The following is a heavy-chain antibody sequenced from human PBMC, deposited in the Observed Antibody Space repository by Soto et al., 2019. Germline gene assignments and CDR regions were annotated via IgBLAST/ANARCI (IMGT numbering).Heavy chain of an antibody. J-gene: IGHJ6*02. CDR2: IVPVFGIA. Sequence: SVKVSCKASGGTFNSYGLNWVRQAPGRGLEWVGVIVPVFGIASYAQEFEGRVTITADGSTNTVYMELSSLRSEDTAVYYCARGFGVGSSPYGMDVWGQGTTVTVSS. CDR1: GGTFNSYG. V-gene: IGHV1-69*13. D-gene: IGHD3-3*01. CDR3: ARGFGVGSSPYGMDV.